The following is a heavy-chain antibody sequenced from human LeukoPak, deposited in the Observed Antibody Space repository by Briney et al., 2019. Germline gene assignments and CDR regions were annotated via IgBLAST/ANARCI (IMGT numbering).Heavy chain of an antibody. CDR1: GYTFTGYY. D-gene: IGHD3-22*01. CDR3: ARLVEYDSSGYDAFDI. J-gene: IGHJ3*02. Sequence: GASVKVSCKASGYTFTGYYMHWVRQAPGQGLEWMGWINPNSGGTNYAQKFQGRVTMTRDTSISTAYMELSRLRSDDTAVYYCARLVEYDSSGYDAFDIWGQGTMVTLSS. CDR2: INPNSGGT. V-gene: IGHV1-2*02.